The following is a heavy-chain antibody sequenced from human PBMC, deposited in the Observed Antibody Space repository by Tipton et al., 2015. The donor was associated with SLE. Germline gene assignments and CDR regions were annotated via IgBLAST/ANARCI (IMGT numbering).Heavy chain of an antibody. CDR1: GFTFSSYS. J-gene: IGHJ4*02. V-gene: IGHV3-21*01. Sequence: SLRLSCAASGFTFSSYSMNWVRQAPGKGLEWVSSISSSSSYIYYADSVKGRFTISRDNAKNSLYLQMNSLRAEDTAVYYCARAGGGGHDYSNYGAFDYWGQGTLVTVSS. CDR3: ARAGGGGHDYSNYGAFDY. CDR2: ISSSSSYI. D-gene: IGHD4-11*01.